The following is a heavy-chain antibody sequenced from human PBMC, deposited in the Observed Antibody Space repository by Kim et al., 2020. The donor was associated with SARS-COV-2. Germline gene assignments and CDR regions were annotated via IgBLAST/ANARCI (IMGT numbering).Heavy chain of an antibody. CDR2: IYSGGSA. V-gene: IGHV4-31*03. Sequence: SETLSLTCTVSGGSVSRGGFSWTWIRQHPGKGLEWIGYIYSGGSASYNPSLQSRVTISADTSKNQLSLRLTSVTVADTAVYYCVRDECRRCNWFDLWGQGLLVTVSS. J-gene: IGHJ5*01. D-gene: IGHD3-16*01. CDR3: VRDECRRCNWFDL. CDR1: GGSVSRGGFS.